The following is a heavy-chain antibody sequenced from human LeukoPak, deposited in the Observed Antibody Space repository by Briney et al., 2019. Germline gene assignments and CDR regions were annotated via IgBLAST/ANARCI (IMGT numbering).Heavy chain of an antibody. CDR1: GYTFTGYY. Sequence: ASVKVSCKASGYTFTGYYMHWVRQAPGRGLEWMGWINPNSGGTNYAQKFQGRVTMTRDTSISTAYMELSRLRSDDTAVYYCAGVSEFLDGPRTIRYYTNMEVGAKGPRSPSP. CDR3: AGVSEFLDGPRTIRYYTNMEV. D-gene: IGHD3-3*01. J-gene: IGHJ6*03. CDR2: INPNSGGT. V-gene: IGHV1-2*02.